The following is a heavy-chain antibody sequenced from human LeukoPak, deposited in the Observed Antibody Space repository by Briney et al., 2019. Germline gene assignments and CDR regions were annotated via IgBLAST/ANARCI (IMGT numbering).Heavy chain of an antibody. J-gene: IGHJ4*02. CDR2: INHRGST. CDR3: GRSSEYSGYWNYFDY. Sequence: PSETLSLTCAVYGGSFNDYYWSWIRQPPGKGLEWIGEINHRGSTSYSPSLESRVSISRDTSKNQFSLKLSSVTAADTAVYYCGRSSEYSGYWNYFDYWGRGTLVTVSS. D-gene: IGHD5-12*01. V-gene: IGHV4-34*01. CDR1: GGSFNDYY.